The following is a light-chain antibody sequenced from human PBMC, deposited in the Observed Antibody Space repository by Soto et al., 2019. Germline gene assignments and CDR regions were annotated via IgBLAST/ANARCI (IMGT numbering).Light chain of an antibody. CDR3: QQYGSSPLT. Sequence: DIVLTQSPGTLSLSPGERATLSCRASQSVSRYYLAWYQQKSGQAHRILIYGASSRSTGIPDRFGGSASGTDFTLTISRLEPEDFAVYYCQQYGSSPLTLGGGTKVEIK. CDR1: QSVSRYY. CDR2: GAS. V-gene: IGKV3-20*01. J-gene: IGKJ4*01.